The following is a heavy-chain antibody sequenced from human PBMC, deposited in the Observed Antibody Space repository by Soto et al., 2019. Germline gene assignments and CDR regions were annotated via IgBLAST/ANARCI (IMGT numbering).Heavy chain of an antibody. Sequence: EVQLLESGGGLVQPGESLRLSCAVSGFIFGNYMMTWVRQAPGKGLEWVSTISESGDSTYYADSVKGRFTISRDSSKNTMYLQRDSLGAEDTAVYYCAPHVYCSGGSCHYDAFDIRGQGTMVTVSS. CDR2: ISESGDST. J-gene: IGHJ3*02. D-gene: IGHD2-15*01. V-gene: IGHV3-23*01. CDR1: GFIFGNYM. CDR3: APHVYCSGGSCHYDAFDI.